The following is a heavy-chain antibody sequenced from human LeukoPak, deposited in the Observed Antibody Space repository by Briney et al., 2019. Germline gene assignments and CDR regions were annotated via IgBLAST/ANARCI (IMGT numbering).Heavy chain of an antibody. Sequence: PGGSLRLSCAASGFTFSNYWMSWVRQAPGKGLEWVANIKQDRSEKYYVDSVEGRFTISRDNSKNTLYLQMNSLRAEDTAVYYCAKEGIVGATDYYYYMDAWGKGTTVTISS. V-gene: IGHV3-7*03. J-gene: IGHJ6*03. CDR3: AKEGIVGATDYYYYMDA. CDR1: GFTFSNYW. D-gene: IGHD1-26*01. CDR2: IKQDRSEK.